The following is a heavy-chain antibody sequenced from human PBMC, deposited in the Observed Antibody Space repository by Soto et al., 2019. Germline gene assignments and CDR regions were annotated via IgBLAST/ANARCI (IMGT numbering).Heavy chain of an antibody. V-gene: IGHV3-7*04. Sequence: EVQLVESGGGLVQPGGSLRLSCAASGFIFRTYWMTWVRQAPGKGLEWVANIKADGTEKYYLDSVKGRFTISRDNAKNSLMLQMDSLRAEDTAIYYCARDGYFGSGWSSWGLGTLFTVSS. CDR2: IKADGTEK. CDR1: GFIFRTYW. CDR3: ARDGYFGSGWSS. D-gene: IGHD3-10*01. J-gene: IGHJ5*02.